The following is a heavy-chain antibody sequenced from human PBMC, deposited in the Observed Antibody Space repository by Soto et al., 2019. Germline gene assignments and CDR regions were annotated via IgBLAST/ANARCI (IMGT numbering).Heavy chain of an antibody. CDR2: ISSSTSYV. Sequence: MLGGSLRLSCAASGFTFSRYGMNWLRQAPGKGLEWVASISSSTSYVYYADSVKGRFSTSRDNAKNILYLEMYALRTEDTAVYYCARDPSEGRVGNWFEPWGQGTLVTVSS. D-gene: IGHD2-2*01. CDR3: ARDPSEGRVGNWFEP. V-gene: IGHV3-21*01. CDR1: GFTFSRYG. J-gene: IGHJ5*02.